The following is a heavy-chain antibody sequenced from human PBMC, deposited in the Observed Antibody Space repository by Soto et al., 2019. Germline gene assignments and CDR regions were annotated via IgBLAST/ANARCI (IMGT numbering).Heavy chain of an antibody. D-gene: IGHD3-10*01. Sequence: EVQLLQSGGGLVQPGGSLRLSCAASGFAFGNYPMAWVRQTPGKGLEWISTISGTGGITDYEDSVKGRFTVSIDYSKDTVHLQMNSLRAEDTAVYYCAKDRTMARGVRAFDIWGQETMVNISS. CDR2: ISGTGGIT. CDR1: GFAFGNYP. J-gene: IGHJ3*02. V-gene: IGHV3-23*01. CDR3: AKDRTMARGVRAFDI.